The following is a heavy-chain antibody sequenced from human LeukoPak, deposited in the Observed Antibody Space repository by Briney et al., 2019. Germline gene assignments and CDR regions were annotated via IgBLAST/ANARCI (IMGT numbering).Heavy chain of an antibody. CDR2: ISSSSSYK. Sequence: GGSLRLSCAASGFSFSVYWMHWVRQAPGKGLEWVSSISSSSSYKYYADSVKGRFTISRDNAKNSLFLQMNSLRAEDTAVYYCARDWYTAERWTIYYSYYIDVWGKGTTVTVSS. V-gene: IGHV3-21*01. D-gene: IGHD4-23*01. CDR1: GFSFSVYW. J-gene: IGHJ6*03. CDR3: ARDWYTAERWTIYYSYYIDV.